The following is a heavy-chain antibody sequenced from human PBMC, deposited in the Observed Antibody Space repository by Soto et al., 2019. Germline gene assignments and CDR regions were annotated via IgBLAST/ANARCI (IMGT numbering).Heavy chain of an antibody. J-gene: IGHJ4*02. CDR2: ISSSSSYI. D-gene: IGHD5-18*01. V-gene: IGHV3-21*01. CDR1: GFTFSSYW. CDR3: ARSGYRYSVGY. Sequence: SLRLSCAASGFTFSSYWMSWVRQAPGKGLEWVSSISSSSSYIYYADSVKGRFTISRDNAKNSLYLQMNTLSAEDTAVYYCARSGYRYSVGYWGQGTLVTVSS.